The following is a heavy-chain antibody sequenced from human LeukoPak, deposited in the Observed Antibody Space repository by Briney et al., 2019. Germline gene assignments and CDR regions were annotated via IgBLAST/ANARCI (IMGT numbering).Heavy chain of an antibody. CDR3: TIYSSSSPGGFDY. CDR2: IRSKANSYAT. D-gene: IGHD6-13*01. V-gene: IGHV3-73*01. Sequence: GGSLRLSCAASGFTFSDHYMHWVRQASGKGLEWVVRIRSKANSYATAYAASVKGRFTISRDDSKNTAYLQMNSLKTEDTAVYYCTIYSSSSPGGFDYWGQGTLVTVSS. J-gene: IGHJ4*02. CDR1: GFTFSDHY.